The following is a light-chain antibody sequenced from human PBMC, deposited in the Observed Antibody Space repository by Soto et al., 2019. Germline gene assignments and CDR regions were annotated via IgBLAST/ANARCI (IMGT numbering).Light chain of an antibody. CDR2: GAS. J-gene: IGKJ5*01. CDR3: QQRSNWPT. V-gene: IGKV3D-20*02. Sequence: EVWLSNPPGTVALSESERATLSCRASQSVSSSYLAWYQQKPGQAPRLLIYGASSRATGIPDRFSGSGSGTDFSLTIRGLKPEDFAVYYCQQRSNWPTFGQGTRLEI. CDR1: QSVSSSY.